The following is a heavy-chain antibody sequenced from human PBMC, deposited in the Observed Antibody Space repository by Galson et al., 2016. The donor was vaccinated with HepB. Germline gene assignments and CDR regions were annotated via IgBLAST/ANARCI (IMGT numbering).Heavy chain of an antibody. V-gene: IGHV4-59*01. CDR1: GGSISSYH. CDR3: ARDSYGNGRNFDY. CDR2: IYYTGST. J-gene: IGHJ4*02. D-gene: IGHD5-18*01. Sequence: ETLSLTCTVSGGSISSYHWSWIRQPPGKGLEWIGYIYYTGSTNYNPSVKSRVTISVDTSKNQFSLRLSSVTAADTAVYYCARDSYGNGRNFDYWGQGTLVTVSS.